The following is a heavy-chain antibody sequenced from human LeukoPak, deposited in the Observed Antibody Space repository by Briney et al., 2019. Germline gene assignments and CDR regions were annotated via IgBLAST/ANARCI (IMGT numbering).Heavy chain of an antibody. CDR3: ARDSERTYCSGGSCYSYYYYMDV. CDR2: ISSSSYI. J-gene: IGHJ6*03. Sequence: GGSLRLSCAASGFTFSSYSMNWVRQAPGKGLEWVSSISSSSYIYYADSVKGRFTISRDNTKNSLYLQMNSLRAEDTAVYYCARDSERTYCSGGSCYSYYYYMDVWGKGTTVTVSS. V-gene: IGHV3-21*01. D-gene: IGHD2-15*01. CDR1: GFTFSSYS.